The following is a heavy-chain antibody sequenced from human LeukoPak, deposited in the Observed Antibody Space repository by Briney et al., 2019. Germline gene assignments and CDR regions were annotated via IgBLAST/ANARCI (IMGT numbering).Heavy chain of an antibody. J-gene: IGHJ4*02. CDR2: IGAYNGNT. V-gene: IGHV1-18*04. Sequence: GASVKVSCKASGYTFTSYGISWVRQAPGQGLEWMGWIGAYNGNTNYAQKLQGRVTMTTDTSTSTAYMELRSLRSDDTAVYYCARGYRYDILTGYLYWGQGTLVTVSS. CDR1: GYTFTSYG. D-gene: IGHD3-9*01. CDR3: ARGYRYDILTGYLY.